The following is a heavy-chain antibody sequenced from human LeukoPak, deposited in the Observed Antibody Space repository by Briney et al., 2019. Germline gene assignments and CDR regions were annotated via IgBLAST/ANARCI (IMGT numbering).Heavy chain of an antibody. Sequence: GGSLRLSCAASGFTFSNAWMSWVRQAPGKGLEWVGRIKSKTDGGTTDYAAPVKGRFTISRDDSTHTLYLQMNSLKTEDTAVYYCTTEYGRRYCSGGSCYSGYYYYYYGMDVWGQGTTVTVSS. J-gene: IGHJ6*02. CDR3: TTEYGRRYCSGGSCYSGYYYYYYGMDV. D-gene: IGHD2-15*01. CDR1: GFTFSNAW. V-gene: IGHV3-15*01. CDR2: IKSKTDGGTT.